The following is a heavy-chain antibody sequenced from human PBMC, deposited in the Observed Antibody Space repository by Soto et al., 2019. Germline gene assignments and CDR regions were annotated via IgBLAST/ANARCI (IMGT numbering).Heavy chain of an antibody. Sequence: SETLSLTCAVYGGSFSGYYWSWIRQPPGKGLEWIGEINHSGSTNYNPSIKSRVTISVDTSKNQFSLKLSSVTAADTAVYYCVSCYPHNWFDPWGQGTLVTVSS. CDR3: VSCYPHNWFDP. CDR1: GGSFSGYY. CDR2: INHSGST. J-gene: IGHJ5*02. V-gene: IGHV4-34*01. D-gene: IGHD2-15*01.